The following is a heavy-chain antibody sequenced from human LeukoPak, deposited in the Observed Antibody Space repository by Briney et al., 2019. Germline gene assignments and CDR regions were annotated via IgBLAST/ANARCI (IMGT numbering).Heavy chain of an antibody. Sequence: PSQTLSLTCTVSGGSISSGSYYWSWIRQPAGKGLEWIGRIYTSGSTNYNPSLKSRVTISVDTSKNQFSLKLSSVTAADTAVYYCARDVVPAAIGYYYYYYMDVWGKGTTVTVSS. J-gene: IGHJ6*03. CDR3: ARDVVPAAIGYYYYYYMDV. CDR1: GGSISSGSYY. CDR2: IYTSGST. V-gene: IGHV4-61*02. D-gene: IGHD2-2*01.